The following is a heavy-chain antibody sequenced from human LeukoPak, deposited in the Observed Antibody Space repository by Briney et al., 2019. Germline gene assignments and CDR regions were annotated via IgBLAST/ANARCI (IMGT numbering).Heavy chain of an antibody. D-gene: IGHD6-13*01. CDR2: ISSSSSYI. Sequence: GGSLRLSCAASGFTFSSYSMNWVRQAPGKGLEGVSSISSSSSYIYYADSVKGGFTISRDNAKNSLYLQMNSLRAEDTAVYYCARVDSSSWYWFDPWGQGTLVTVSS. CDR3: ARVDSSSWYWFDP. CDR1: GFTFSSYS. V-gene: IGHV3-21*01. J-gene: IGHJ5*02.